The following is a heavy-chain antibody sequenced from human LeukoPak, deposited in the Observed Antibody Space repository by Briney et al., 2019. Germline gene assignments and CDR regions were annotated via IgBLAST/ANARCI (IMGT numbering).Heavy chain of an antibody. V-gene: IGHV3-23*01. CDR2: ISGSGSST. CDR1: GFTFSSYA. Sequence: GGSLRLSCAASGFTFSSYAMSWVRQAPGKGLEWVSAISGSGSSTYYADSVKGRFTISRDNSKNTLYLQVNSLRAEDTAVYYCANKVAAAAHFDYWGQGTLVTVSS. CDR3: ANKVAAAAHFDY. J-gene: IGHJ4*02. D-gene: IGHD6-13*01.